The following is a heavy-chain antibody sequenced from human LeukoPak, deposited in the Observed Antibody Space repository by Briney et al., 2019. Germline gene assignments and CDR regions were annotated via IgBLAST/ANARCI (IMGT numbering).Heavy chain of an antibody. J-gene: IGHJ4*02. CDR3: APDRGYDSSGYYPRDY. CDR1: GFTFSSYG. D-gene: IGHD3-22*01. V-gene: IGHV3-48*04. Sequence: PGGSLRLSCAASGFTFSSYGMHWVRQAPGKGLEWVSYISSSSSTIYYADSVKGRFTISRDNAKNSLYLQMNSLRAEDTAVYYCAPDRGYDSSGYYPRDYWGQGTLVTVSS. CDR2: ISSSSSTI.